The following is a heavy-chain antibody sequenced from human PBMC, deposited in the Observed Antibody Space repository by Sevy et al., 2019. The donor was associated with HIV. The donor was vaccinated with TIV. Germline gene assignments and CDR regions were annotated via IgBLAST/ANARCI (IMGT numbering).Heavy chain of an antibody. CDR2: HSIGCGKI. CDR3: AREGCTRPHDY. V-gene: IGHV3-23*01. J-gene: IGHJ4*02. CDR1: GFAFYDYS. Sequence: GGSLRLSCAASGFAFYDYSMSWIRQAPGKGLEWVATHSIGCGKISYADSVKGRFTISRDNSKNSFYLQMDNLRVEDTALYYCAREGCTRPHDYWGQGTRVTVSS. D-gene: IGHD2-8*01.